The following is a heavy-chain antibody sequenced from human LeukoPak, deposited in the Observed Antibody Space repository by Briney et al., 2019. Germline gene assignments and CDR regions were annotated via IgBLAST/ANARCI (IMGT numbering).Heavy chain of an antibody. CDR3: VRDLDYAFDY. J-gene: IGHJ4*02. CDR2: IRTGGDLT. CDR1: GFTFGTYC. V-gene: IGHV3-48*01. D-gene: IGHD4-17*01. Sequence: PGGSLRLSCAASGFTFGTYCMNWVRQTPGKGMEWLSNIRTGGDLTSYAGSVGGRFTISRDNAKSSLFLQMNSLRVEDTAVYYCVRDLDYAFDYWGQGALVIVSS.